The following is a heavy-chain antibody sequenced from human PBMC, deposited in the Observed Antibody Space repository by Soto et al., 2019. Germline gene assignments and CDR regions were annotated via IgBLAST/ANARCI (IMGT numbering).Heavy chain of an antibody. CDR3: ARLGYSSSWPKPDNWFDP. J-gene: IGHJ5*02. D-gene: IGHD6-13*01. V-gene: IGHV2-26*01. CDR2: IFSNDEK. Sequence: SGPTLVNPTETLTLTCTVSGFSLSNARMGVSWIRQPPGKALEWLAHIFSNDEKSYSTSLESRLTISKDTSKSQVVLTMTNMDPVDTATYYCARLGYSSSWPKPDNWFDPWGQGTLVTVSS. CDR1: GFSLSNARMG.